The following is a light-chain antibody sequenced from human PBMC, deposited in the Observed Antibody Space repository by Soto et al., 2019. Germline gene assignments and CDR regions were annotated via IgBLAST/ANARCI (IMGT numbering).Light chain of an antibody. CDR3: QQSYKTPFT. V-gene: IGKV1-39*01. Sequence: DIQMTQSPSSLSASVGDRVTITCRASQNISKYLNWYQRKPGKAPKLLIYAASTLQSGVPSRFSGSESGKEFTLTISRLQPEDFGDYICQQSYKTPFTFGPGTKVEIK. CDR2: AAS. J-gene: IGKJ3*01. CDR1: QNISKY.